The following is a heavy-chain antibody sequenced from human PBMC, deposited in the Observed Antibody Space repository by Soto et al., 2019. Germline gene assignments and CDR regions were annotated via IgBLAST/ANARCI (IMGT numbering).Heavy chain of an antibody. CDR3: AREPFVVVPAATSYYYYYGMDV. CDR1: GFTFSSYA. V-gene: IGHV3-30-3*01. Sequence: GGSLRLSCAASGFTFSSYAMHWVRQAPGKGLEWVAVISYDGSNKYYADSVKGRFTISRDNSKNTLYLQMNSLRAEDTAVYYCAREPFVVVPAATSYYYYYGMDVWGQGTTVTVSS. J-gene: IGHJ6*02. CDR2: ISYDGSNK. D-gene: IGHD2-2*01.